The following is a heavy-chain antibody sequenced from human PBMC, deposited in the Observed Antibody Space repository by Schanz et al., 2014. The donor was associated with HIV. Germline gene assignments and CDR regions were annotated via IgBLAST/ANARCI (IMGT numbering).Heavy chain of an antibody. D-gene: IGHD3-10*01. V-gene: IGHV3-48*02. CDR3: ARWRSGAPSN. Sequence: VQLVESGGGVVQPGRSLRLSCAASGFTFSDYGMHWVRQAPGKGLEWVSYISSSSNTIYYADSVKGRFTISRDNVKNSLYLQMNSLRDEDTAVYFCARWRSGAPSNWGQGTLVTVSS. J-gene: IGHJ4*02. CDR1: GFTFSDYG. CDR2: ISSSSNTI.